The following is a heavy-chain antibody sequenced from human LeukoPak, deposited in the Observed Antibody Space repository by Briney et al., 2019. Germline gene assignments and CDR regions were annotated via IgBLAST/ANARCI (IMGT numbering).Heavy chain of an antibody. CDR3: ARVGPRSGSYYDY. V-gene: IGHV1-2*02. CDR1: GYTFSDYY. J-gene: IGHJ4*02. CDR2: MNPKSGGT. Sequence: GASVKVSCKASGYTFSDYYIHWVRQAPGQGLEWMGWMNPKSGGTNSVPKLQGRVTMTRDTSNTTAYMEVSGLRSDDTAVYYCARVGPRSGSYYDYWGQGALVTVSS. D-gene: IGHD3-10*01.